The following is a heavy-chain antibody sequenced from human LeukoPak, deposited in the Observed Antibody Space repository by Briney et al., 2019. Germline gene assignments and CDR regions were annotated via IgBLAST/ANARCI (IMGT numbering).Heavy chain of an antibody. V-gene: IGHV3-30-3*01. CDR1: GFTFSSYA. CDR3: ARDLYCGGDCLNWFDP. CDR2: ISYDGSNK. J-gene: IGHJ5*02. Sequence: GRSLRLPCAASGFTFSSYAMHWVRQAPGKGLEWVAVISYDGSNKYYADSVKGRFTISRDNAKNSLYLQMNSLRAEDTAVYYCARDLYCGGDCLNWFDPWGQGTLVTVSS. D-gene: IGHD2-21*02.